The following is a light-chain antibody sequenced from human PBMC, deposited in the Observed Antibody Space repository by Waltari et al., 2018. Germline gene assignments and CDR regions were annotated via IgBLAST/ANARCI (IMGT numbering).Light chain of an antibody. CDR3: QQSYSTPRT. CDR2: AAS. J-gene: IGKJ1*01. CDR1: QSISGY. V-gene: IGKV1-39*01. Sequence: DIQMTQSPSSLSSSLGDRVTITCRASQSISGYLNWYQQKPGKAPKLLIYAASNLQSGVPSRFSGSGSGTDFTLTISSLQPEDFATYYCQQSYSTPRTFGQGTKVEI.